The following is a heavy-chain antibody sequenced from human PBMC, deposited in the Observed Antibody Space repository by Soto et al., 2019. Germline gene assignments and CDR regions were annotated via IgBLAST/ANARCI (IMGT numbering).Heavy chain of an antibody. J-gene: IGHJ6*02. CDR2: INHSGST. CDR1: GGSFSGYY. D-gene: IGHD1-26*01. Sequence: PSETLSLTCAVYGGSFSGYYWSWIRQPPGKGLEWIGEINHSGSTNYNPSLKSRVTISVDTSKNQFSLKLSSVTAADTAVYYCARDDSGSHGMDVWGQGTTVTVSS. V-gene: IGHV4-34*01. CDR3: ARDDSGSHGMDV.